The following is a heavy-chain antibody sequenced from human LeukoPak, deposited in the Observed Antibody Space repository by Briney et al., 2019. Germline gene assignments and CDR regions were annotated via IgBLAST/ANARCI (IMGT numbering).Heavy chain of an antibody. CDR3: AFESMTTVTFDY. Sequence: GGSLRLSCVASGFIFSSYPMHWVRQAPGKGLEYVSVVSGDGGTTYYTKSVKGRFTISRDNSKNTLYLQMGSLREEDMAVYYCAFESMTTVTFDYWGQGTLVTVSS. CDR1: GFIFSSYP. V-gene: IGHV3-64*01. D-gene: IGHD4-11*01. CDR2: VSGDGGTT. J-gene: IGHJ4*02.